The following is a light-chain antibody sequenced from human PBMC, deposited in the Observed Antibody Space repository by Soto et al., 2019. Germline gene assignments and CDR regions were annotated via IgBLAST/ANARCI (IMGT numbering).Light chain of an antibody. CDR3: QQHNQWPIT. Sequence: EIVLTQSPGTLSLSPGERATLSCRASQSVSNNYLAWYQQKPGQAPRLLIYAASNRATGIPARFSASGSGTEFTLTINSLQSEDSAVYYCQQHNQWPITFGQGTRREIK. CDR1: QSVSNN. V-gene: IGKV3D-15*01. J-gene: IGKJ5*01. CDR2: AAS.